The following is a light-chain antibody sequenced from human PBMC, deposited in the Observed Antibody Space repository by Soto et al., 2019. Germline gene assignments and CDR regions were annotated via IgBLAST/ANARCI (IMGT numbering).Light chain of an antibody. CDR3: QQYNNWPAYT. V-gene: IGKV3-15*01. CDR2: GAF. Sequence: EIVMTQSPATLSVSPGERATLSCRASQSVSSNLAWYQQKPGQAPRLLIYGAFTRATGIPARFSGSGSGTEFTLTISSLQSEGFAVYYCQQYNNWPAYTFGQGTKVDIK. J-gene: IGKJ2*01. CDR1: QSVSSN.